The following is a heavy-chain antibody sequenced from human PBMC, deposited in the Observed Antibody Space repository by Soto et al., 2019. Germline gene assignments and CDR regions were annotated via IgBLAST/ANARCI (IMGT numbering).Heavy chain of an antibody. J-gene: IGHJ5*02. V-gene: IGHV1-69*13. CDR1: GGTFSSCA. D-gene: IGHD3-22*01. Sequence: SVKVFCKAPGGTFSSCAICRVRPAPGQALEWMRGISPTFGTANCAQKFQGSVTMTALESTSTAYMELSSLRSEDKDVYYSARDRRYYDSSGSNSLQYWFYPWDQGTLITAS. CDR2: ISPTFGTA. CDR3: ARDRRYYDSSGSNSLQYWFYP.